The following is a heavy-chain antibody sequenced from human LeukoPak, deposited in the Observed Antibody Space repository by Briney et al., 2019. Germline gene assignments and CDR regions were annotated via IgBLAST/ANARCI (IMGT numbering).Heavy chain of an antibody. J-gene: IGHJ6*03. D-gene: IGHD4-23*01. CDR2: VYYSGTT. V-gene: IGHV4-59*01. Sequence: SETLSLTCAVSGGSITSYYWSWIRQVPGKGLEWIGYVYYSGTTNYNPSLKSRVTISVDTSKNQFSLRLTSVTAADTAVYYCARGSRVNYYYMDVWGKGTTVTVSS. CDR3: ARGSRVNYYYMDV. CDR1: GGSITSYY.